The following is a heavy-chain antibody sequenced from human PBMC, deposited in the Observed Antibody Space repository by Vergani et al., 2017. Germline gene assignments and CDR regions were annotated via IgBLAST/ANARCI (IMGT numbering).Heavy chain of an antibody. J-gene: IGHJ5*02. V-gene: IGHV3-48*04. CDR1: GFSFSYYS. CDR3: ARDGGFPGTNNWSWFDP. D-gene: IGHD1-20*01. CDR2: LTTTSATI. Sequence: EVQLVESGGGLAQPGGSLRLSCVASGFSFSYYSMNWVRQAPGKGLEWISYLTTTSATIYYADSVKGRFTISRDNAKNSLYLQMNSLRAEDTAVYYCARDGGFPGTNNWSWFDPWGQGTLVTVSS.